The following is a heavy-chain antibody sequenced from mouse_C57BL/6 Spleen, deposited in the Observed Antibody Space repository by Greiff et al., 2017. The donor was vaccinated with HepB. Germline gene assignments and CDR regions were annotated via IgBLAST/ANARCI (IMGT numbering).Heavy chain of an antibody. D-gene: IGHD2-4*01. CDR2: IYPRSGNT. CDR3: ARWGDYEGMDY. J-gene: IGHJ4*01. Sequence: VQVVESGAELARPGASVKLSCKASGYTFTSYGISWVKQRTGQGLEWIGEIYPRSGNTYYNEKFKGKATLTADKSSSTAYMELRSLTSEDSAVYFCARWGDYEGMDYWGQGTSVTVSS. CDR1: GYTFTSYG. V-gene: IGHV1-81*01.